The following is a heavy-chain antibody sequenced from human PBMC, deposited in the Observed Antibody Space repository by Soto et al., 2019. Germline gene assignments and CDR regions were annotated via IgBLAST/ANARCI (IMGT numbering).Heavy chain of an antibody. CDR1: GGTFSSYA. CDR3: ARAAYCGGDCYYFKH. J-gene: IGHJ1*01. D-gene: IGHD2-21*02. CDR2: IIPILGIA. V-gene: IGHV1-69*04. Sequence: ASVKVSCKASGGTFSSYAISWVRQAPGQGLEWMGRIIPILGIANYAQKFQGRVTITADKSTSTAYMELSSLRSEDTAVYYCARAAYCGGDCYYFKHWGQGTLVTVSS.